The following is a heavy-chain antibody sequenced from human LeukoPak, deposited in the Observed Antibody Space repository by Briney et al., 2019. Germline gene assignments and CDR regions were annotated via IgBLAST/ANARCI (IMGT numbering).Heavy chain of an antibody. CDR3: ARRTYMTTVTPFDY. J-gene: IGHJ4*02. Sequence: SETLSLTCAVYGASFSGYYWSWIRQPPGKGLEWIGEINHSGSTNYNPSLKSRVTISVDTSKNQFSLKLSSVTAADTAVYYCARRTYMTTVTPFDYWGQGTLVTVSS. CDR2: INHSGST. CDR1: GASFSGYY. D-gene: IGHD4-17*01. V-gene: IGHV4-34*01.